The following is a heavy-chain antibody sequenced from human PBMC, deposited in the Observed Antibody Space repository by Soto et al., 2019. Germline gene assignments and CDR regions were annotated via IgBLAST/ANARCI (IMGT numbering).Heavy chain of an antibody. CDR1: GFTFSSYA. CDR3: AKDIGVGYSSGWYY. Sequence: GGSLRLSCAASGFTFSSYAMSWVRQAPGKGLEWVSAISGSGGSTYYADSVKGRFTISRDNSKNTLYLQMNSLRAEDTAVYYCAKDIGVGYSSGWYYWGQGTLVTVSS. D-gene: IGHD6-19*01. J-gene: IGHJ4*02. V-gene: IGHV3-23*01. CDR2: ISGSGGST.